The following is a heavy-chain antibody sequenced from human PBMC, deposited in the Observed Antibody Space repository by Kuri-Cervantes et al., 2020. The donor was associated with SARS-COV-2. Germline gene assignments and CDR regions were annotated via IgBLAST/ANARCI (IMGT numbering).Heavy chain of an antibody. Sequence: SETLSLTCAVSGVSVTGGTYYWAWIRQPAGKGLEWIGHLDTSGSPTYNPSLKSRVTISLDTSNNQVSLRLTSATAADTAVYYCARGTAPQLDAFDIWGQGTMVTVSS. CDR3: ARGTAPQLDAFDI. D-gene: IGHD6-13*01. CDR2: LDTSGSP. CDR1: GVSVTGGTYY. V-gene: IGHV4-61*09. J-gene: IGHJ3*02.